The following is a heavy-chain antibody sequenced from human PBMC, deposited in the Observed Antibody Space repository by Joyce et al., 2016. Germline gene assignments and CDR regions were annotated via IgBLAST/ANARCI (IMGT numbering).Heavy chain of an antibody. CDR3: NKDRAP. D-gene: IGHD3-10*01. CDR2: IRNKANSYST. Sequence: EVQLVESGGGLVQPGGSLRLSCAASGFTFSDHYMDWVRQATGKGLEWIARIRNKANSYSTEYAASVQGRFTISRDDSKNSLYLQMDSLKTEDTAVYYCNKDRAPWGQGTLVTVSS. V-gene: IGHV3-72*01. J-gene: IGHJ5*02. CDR1: GFTFSDHY.